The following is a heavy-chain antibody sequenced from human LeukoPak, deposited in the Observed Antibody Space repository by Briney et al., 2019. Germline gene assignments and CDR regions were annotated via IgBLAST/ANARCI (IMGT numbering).Heavy chain of an antibody. J-gene: IGHJ4*02. CDR2: IYYSGST. V-gene: IGHV4-39*07. D-gene: IGHD6-19*01. CDR3: ASWYTSGWYGSEY. Sequence: SETLSLTCTVSGGSISSSSYYWGWIRQPPGKGLEWIGSIYYSGSTNYNPSLKSRVTISVDTSKNQFSLKLSSVTAADTAVYYCASWYTSGWYGSEYWGQGTLVTVSS. CDR1: GGSISSSSYY.